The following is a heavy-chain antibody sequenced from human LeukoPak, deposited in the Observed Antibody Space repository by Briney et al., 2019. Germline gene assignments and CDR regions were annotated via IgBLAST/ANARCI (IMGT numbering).Heavy chain of an antibody. Sequence: SETLSLTCAVYGASFSGYYWSWIRQPPGKGLEWIGEINPTGSTHYEPSLKSRVTISVDRSKNQLSLKVTSVTAADTAVYYCARYAEDGRTLEYWGQGTLVTVSS. CDR2: INPTGST. CDR3: ARYAEDGRTLEY. D-gene: IGHD5-24*01. V-gene: IGHV4-34*01. J-gene: IGHJ4*02. CDR1: GASFSGYY.